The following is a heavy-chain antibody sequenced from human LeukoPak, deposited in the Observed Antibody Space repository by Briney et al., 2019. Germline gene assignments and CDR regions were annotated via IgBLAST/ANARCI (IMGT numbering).Heavy chain of an antibody. V-gene: IGHV4-4*07. CDR2: MYTSGST. Sequence: SETLSLTCSVSGASISSYYWSWIRQPAGKGLEWIGRMYTSGSTDYNPSLKSRVTMSVDTSKNHFSLKLSSVTAADTAVYYCARNRDGYNSFDYWGQGTLVTVSS. CDR3: ARNRDGYNSFDY. CDR1: GASISSYY. D-gene: IGHD5-24*01. J-gene: IGHJ4*02.